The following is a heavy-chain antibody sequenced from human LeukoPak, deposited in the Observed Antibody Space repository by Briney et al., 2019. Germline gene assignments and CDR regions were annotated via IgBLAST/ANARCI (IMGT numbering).Heavy chain of an antibody. V-gene: IGHV1-69*05. J-gene: IGHJ4*02. Sequence: SVKVSCKASGGTFSSYAISWVRQAPGQGLEWMGRIIPIFGTANYAQKFQGRVTITTDESTSTAYMELSGLRSEDTAVYYCARNVLRFLEWLSPLDYWGQGTLVTVSS. CDR3: ARNVLRFLEWLSPLDY. CDR2: IIPIFGTA. D-gene: IGHD3-3*01. CDR1: GGTFSSYA.